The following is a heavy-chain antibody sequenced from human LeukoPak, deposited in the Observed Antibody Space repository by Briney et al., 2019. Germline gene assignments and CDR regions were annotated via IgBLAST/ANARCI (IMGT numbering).Heavy chain of an antibody. Sequence: PGGSLRLSCAASGVTFSSYSMNWGRQAPGKGVEWVSYISSSSSTIYYADSVKGRFTISRDNAKNSLYLQMNSLRDEDTAVYYCAKDYVPMTPVVLSDYWGQGALVTVS. CDR1: GVTFSSYS. D-gene: IGHD3-22*01. V-gene: IGHV3-48*02. J-gene: IGHJ4*02. CDR2: ISSSSSTI. CDR3: AKDYVPMTPVVLSDY.